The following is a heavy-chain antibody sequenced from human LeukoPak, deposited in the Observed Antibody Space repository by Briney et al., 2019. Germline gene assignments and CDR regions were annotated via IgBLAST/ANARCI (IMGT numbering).Heavy chain of an antibody. J-gene: IGHJ4*02. Sequence: PGGSLRLSCAASGFTFSSYGMHWVRQAPGKGLEWVAVIWYDGSNKYYADSVKGRFTISRDNAKNSLYLQMNSLRAEDTAVYYCARVDTAMDFDYWGQGTLVTVSS. CDR3: ARVDTAMDFDY. CDR2: IWYDGSNK. D-gene: IGHD5-18*01. V-gene: IGHV3-33*01. CDR1: GFTFSSYG.